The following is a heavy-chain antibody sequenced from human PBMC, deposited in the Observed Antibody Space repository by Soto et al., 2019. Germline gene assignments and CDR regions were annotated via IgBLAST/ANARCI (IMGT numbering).Heavy chain of an antibody. D-gene: IGHD2-15*01. CDR3: ATLPPRIEVTVLPIPT. CDR1: GGSFSGYY. J-gene: IGHJ5*02. Sequence: SETLSLTCAVYGGSFSGYYWSWIRQPPGKGLEWIGEINHSGSTNYNPSLRGRVTISVDKSNNQFSLTLKYVTAADTAVYYCATLPPRIEVTVLPIPTWGQGTLVTAPQ. V-gene: IGHV4-34*01. CDR2: INHSGST.